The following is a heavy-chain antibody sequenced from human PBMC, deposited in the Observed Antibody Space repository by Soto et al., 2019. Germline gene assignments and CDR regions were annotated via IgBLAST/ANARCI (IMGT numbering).Heavy chain of an antibody. CDR2: ISGSGGST. CDR1: GFTFSSYA. V-gene: IGHV3-23*01. J-gene: IGHJ5*02. CDR3: ASQPGQQLANWFDP. D-gene: IGHD6-13*01. Sequence: GGSLRLSCAASGFTFSSYAMSWVRQAPGKGLEWVSAISGSGGSTYYADSVKGRFTISRDNSKNTLYLQMNSLRAEDTAVYYCASQPGQQLANWFDPWGQGTLVTVSS.